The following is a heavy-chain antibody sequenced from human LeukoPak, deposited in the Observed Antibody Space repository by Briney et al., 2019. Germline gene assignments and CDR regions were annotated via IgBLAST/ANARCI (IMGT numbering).Heavy chain of an antibody. Sequence: PSETLSLTCTVSGGSISSGSYYWSWIRQPPGKGLEWIGYIYYSGSTNYNPSLKSRVTISVDTSKNQFSLKLSSVTAADTAVYYCARRTVVVPAAISSAFDIWGQGTMVTVSS. CDR3: ARRTVVVPAAISSAFDI. V-gene: IGHV4-61*01. J-gene: IGHJ3*02. D-gene: IGHD2-2*01. CDR1: GGSISSGSYY. CDR2: IYYSGST.